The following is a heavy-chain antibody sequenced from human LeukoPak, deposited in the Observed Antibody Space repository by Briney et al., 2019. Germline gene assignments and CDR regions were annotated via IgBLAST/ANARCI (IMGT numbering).Heavy chain of an antibody. D-gene: IGHD3-10*01. Sequence: GASVKVSCKASGYTFTSYGISWVRQAPGQGPEWMGWISAYNGNTNYAQKLQGRVTMTTDTSTSTAYMELRSLRSDDTAVYYCARDLAGWFGELLPDYWGQGTLVTVSS. CDR3: ARDLAGWFGELLPDY. CDR2: ISAYNGNT. CDR1: GYTFTSYG. V-gene: IGHV1-18*04. J-gene: IGHJ4*02.